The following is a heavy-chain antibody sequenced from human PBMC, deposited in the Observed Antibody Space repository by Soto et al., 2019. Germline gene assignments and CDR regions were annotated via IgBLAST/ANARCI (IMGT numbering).Heavy chain of an antibody. CDR1: GFTFSTYA. CDR3: AKVSLGALTFTDYYYDGLDV. D-gene: IGHD1-26*01. CDR2: ISGGGGTT. Sequence: GGSLRLSCAASGFTFSTYAMNWVRQAPGKGLEWVSVISGGGGTTYSADSVKGRVTISRDNSKNTLYLQMNSLRAEDTAVYYCAKVSLGALTFTDYYYDGLDVWGQGTTVTVSS. V-gene: IGHV3-23*01. J-gene: IGHJ6*02.